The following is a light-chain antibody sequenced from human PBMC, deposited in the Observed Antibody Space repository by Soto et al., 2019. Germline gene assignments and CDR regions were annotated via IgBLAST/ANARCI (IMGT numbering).Light chain of an antibody. Sequence: DIQMTQSPSTLSASVGDRVTITCRASQSIDTALAWYQQKPGKAPNLLIYRASNLESGVPSRFSGSGSVTEFTLAISSLQPDDFATYYCQQYGRFLTFGQGTKLELK. V-gene: IGKV1-5*03. CDR3: QQYGRFLT. J-gene: IGKJ2*01. CDR1: QSIDTA. CDR2: RAS.